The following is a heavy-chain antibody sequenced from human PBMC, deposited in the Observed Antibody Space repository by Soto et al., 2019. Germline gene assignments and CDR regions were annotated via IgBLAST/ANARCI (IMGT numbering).Heavy chain of an antibody. CDR3: ARFRGSYGMDV. D-gene: IGHD3-10*01. Sequence: QVQLVQSGAEVKKPGSSVKVSCKASGGTFSSYTISWVRQAPGQGLEWMGRIIPILGIANYAQKFQGRVTITEDKSTSTAYMELSSLRSEETVVYYCARFRGSYGMDVWGQGTTVTVSS. V-gene: IGHV1-69*02. J-gene: IGHJ6*02. CDR1: GGTFSSYT. CDR2: IIPILGIA.